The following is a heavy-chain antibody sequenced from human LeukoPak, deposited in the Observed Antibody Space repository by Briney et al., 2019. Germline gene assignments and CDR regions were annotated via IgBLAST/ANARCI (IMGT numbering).Heavy chain of an antibody. CDR2: ISYDGSNK. CDR3: AKDSLGRFVIVVPAAMEAGFDY. D-gene: IGHD2-2*01. J-gene: IGHJ4*02. Sequence: GGSLRLSCAASGFTFSSYGMHWVRQAPGKGLEWVAVISYDGSNKYYADSVKGRFTISRDNSKNTLYLQMNSLRAEDTAVYYCAKDSLGRFVIVVPAAMEAGFDYWGQGTLVTVSS. CDR1: GFTFSSYG. V-gene: IGHV3-30*18.